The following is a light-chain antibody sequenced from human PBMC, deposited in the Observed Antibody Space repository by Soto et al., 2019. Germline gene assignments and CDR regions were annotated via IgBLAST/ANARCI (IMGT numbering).Light chain of an antibody. V-gene: IGKV4-1*01. CDR2: WAS. J-gene: IGKJ4*01. CDR3: QQYYGAPRT. Sequence: DIVMTQSPDSLAVSLGERATIHCKSSQSVLYSSNNKNYLAWYQQKPGQPLKLLIYWASTRESGVPDRFSGSGSGTDFTLTISSLPAEDVAVYYCQQYYGAPRTFGGGTKVEIK. CDR1: QSVLYSSNNKNY.